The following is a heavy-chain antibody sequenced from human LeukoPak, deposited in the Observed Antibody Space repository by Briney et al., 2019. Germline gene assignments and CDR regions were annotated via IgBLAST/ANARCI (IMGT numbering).Heavy chain of an antibody. V-gene: IGHV3-7*01. CDR3: AKSPYAVARYFDY. CDR1: GFTFSSYW. Sequence: PGGSLRLSCAASGFTFSSYWMSWVRRAPGKGLEWVANIKQDGSEKYYVDSVKGRFTISRDNSKNTLYLQMNSLRAEDTAVYYCAKSPYAVARYFDYWGQGTLVTVSS. CDR2: IKQDGSEK. D-gene: IGHD6-19*01. J-gene: IGHJ4*02.